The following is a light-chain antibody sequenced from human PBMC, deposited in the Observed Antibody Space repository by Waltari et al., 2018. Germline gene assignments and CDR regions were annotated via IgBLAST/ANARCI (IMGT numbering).Light chain of an antibody. CDR3: QQYYSTPLT. Sequence: DIVMTQSPDSLAVSLGERATINCKSSQSVLYSSNNKNYLAWYQQKPGQPPKLLICWAYTRESGVPDRFSGSGSGTDFTLTISSLQAEDVAVYYCQQYYSTPLTFGGGTKVEIK. J-gene: IGKJ4*01. V-gene: IGKV4-1*01. CDR1: QSVLYSSNNKNY. CDR2: WAY.